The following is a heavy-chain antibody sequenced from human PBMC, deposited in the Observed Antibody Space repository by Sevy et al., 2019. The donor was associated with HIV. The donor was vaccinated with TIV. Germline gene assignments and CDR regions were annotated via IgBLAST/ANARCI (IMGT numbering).Heavy chain of an antibody. Sequence: GGSLRLSCVASGFTFDDYAMHWIRQAPGKGLEWVSGISWNSITIDYAESVRGRFTISKDNAKNSLYLQMNSLRADDTALYYCAKDTRPYYFYAFDIWGQGTMVTVSS. D-gene: IGHD3-10*01. J-gene: IGHJ3*02. CDR3: AKDTRPYYFYAFDI. CDR2: ISWNSITI. V-gene: IGHV3-9*01. CDR1: GFTFDDYA.